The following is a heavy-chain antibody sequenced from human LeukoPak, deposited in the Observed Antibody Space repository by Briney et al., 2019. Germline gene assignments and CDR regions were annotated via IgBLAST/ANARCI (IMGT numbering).Heavy chain of an antibody. J-gene: IGHJ4*02. CDR1: GFTFSSYG. CDR3: AREGRPTQYYFDY. D-gene: IGHD2-15*01. Sequence: GRSLRLSCAASGFTFSSYGMHWVRQAPGKGLEWVAVISYDESNKYYADSVKGRFTISRDNSKNTLYLQMNSLRAEDTAVYYCAREGRPTQYYFDYWGQGTLVTVSS. V-gene: IGHV3-30*03. CDR2: ISYDESNK.